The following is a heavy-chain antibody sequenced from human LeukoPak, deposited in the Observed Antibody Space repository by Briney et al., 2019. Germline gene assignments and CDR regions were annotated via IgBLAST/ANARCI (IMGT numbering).Heavy chain of an antibody. CDR1: GGSISSSSYY. CDR2: IYYSGST. CDR3: ARDPVGKLYFDY. V-gene: IGHV4-39*07. D-gene: IGHD1-26*01. Sequence: SETLSLTCTVSGGSISSSSYYWGWIRQPPGKGLEWIGSIYYSGSTYYNPSLKSRVTISVDTSKNQFSLKLSSVTAADTAVYYCARDPVGKLYFDYWGQGTLVTVSS. J-gene: IGHJ4*02.